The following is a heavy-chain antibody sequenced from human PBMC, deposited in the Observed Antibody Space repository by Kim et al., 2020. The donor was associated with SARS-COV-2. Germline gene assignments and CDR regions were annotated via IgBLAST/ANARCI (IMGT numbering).Heavy chain of an antibody. V-gene: IGHV4-4*02. CDR2: IYRDGTT. CDR3: ARHKMSTNAFDI. CDR1: GDSITSNYW. J-gene: IGHJ3*02. D-gene: IGHD1-1*01. Sequence: SETLSLTCVLSGDSITSNYWWSWVRQPPGKGLEWTGEIYRDGTTNYNPSLRGRVTISLDKSKNQVSLTLTTVTAVDTAIYYFARHKMSTNAFDIWGQGT.